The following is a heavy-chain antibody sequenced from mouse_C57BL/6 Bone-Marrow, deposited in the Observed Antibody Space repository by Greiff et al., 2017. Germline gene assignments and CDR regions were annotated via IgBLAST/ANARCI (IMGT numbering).Heavy chain of an antibody. CDR3: ARDGMHYYSNPYWYFDV. D-gene: IGHD2-5*01. J-gene: IGHJ1*03. V-gene: IGHV7-1*01. Sequence: EVMLVESGGGLVQSGRSLRLSCATSGFTFSDFYMEWVRQAPGKGLEWIAASRNKANDYTTEYSASVKGRFIVSRDTSQSILYLQMNALRAEDTAIYYCARDGMHYYSNPYWYFDVWGTGTTVTVSS. CDR2: SRNKANDYTT. CDR1: GFTFSDFY.